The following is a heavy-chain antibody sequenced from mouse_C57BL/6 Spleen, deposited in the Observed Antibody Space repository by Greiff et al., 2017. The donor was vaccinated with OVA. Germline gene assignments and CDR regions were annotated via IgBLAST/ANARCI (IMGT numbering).Heavy chain of an antibody. J-gene: IGHJ4*01. D-gene: IGHD4-1*01. V-gene: IGHV1-82*01. CDR2: IYPGDGDT. CDR3: ARNWDDYAMDY. Sequence: VKLQQSGPELVKPGASVKISCKASGYAFSSSWMNWVKQRPGKGLEWIGRIYPGDGDTNYNGKFKGKATLTADKSSSTAYMQLSSLTSEDSAVYFCARNWDDYAMDYWGQGTSVTVSS. CDR1: GYAFSSSW.